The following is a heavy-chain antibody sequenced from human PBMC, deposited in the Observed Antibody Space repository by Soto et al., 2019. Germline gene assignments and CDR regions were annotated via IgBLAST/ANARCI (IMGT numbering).Heavy chain of an antibody. V-gene: IGHV4-59*01. J-gene: IGHJ5*02. CDR1: GVSISSYY. CDR3: ARDGSSWHGGSGWYGERNWFDP. D-gene: IGHD6-19*01. Sequence: PSETLSLTCTVSGVSISSYYWSWIRQPPGKGLEWIGYIYYSGSTNYNPSLKSRVTISVDTSKNQFSLKLSSVTAADTAVYYCARDGSSWHGGSGWYGERNWFDPWGQGTLVTVSS. CDR2: IYYSGST.